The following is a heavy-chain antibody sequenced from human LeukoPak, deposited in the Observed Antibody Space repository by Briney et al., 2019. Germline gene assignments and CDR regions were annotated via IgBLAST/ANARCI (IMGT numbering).Heavy chain of an antibody. Sequence: PSETLSLTCTVSGGSISSYYWSWIRQPAGKGLEWIGRIYTSGSTNYNPSLKSRVTMSVDTSKNQFSLKLSSVTAADTAVYYCARGPYSPPPATYYYYGMDVWGQGTTVTVSS. CDR1: GGSISSYY. CDR3: ARGPYSPPPATYYYYGMDV. D-gene: IGHD2-15*01. CDR2: IYTSGST. J-gene: IGHJ6*02. V-gene: IGHV4-4*07.